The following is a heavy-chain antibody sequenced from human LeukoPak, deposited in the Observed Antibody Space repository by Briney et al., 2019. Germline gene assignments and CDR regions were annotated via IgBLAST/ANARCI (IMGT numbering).Heavy chain of an antibody. Sequence: GESLKISCKVSGYTFTNYWIGWVRQMPERGLEWVAMINPDDTNIAYSPSFQGQVTISADRSISTAYLQWSSLKASDTAMYYCARPRRAERDEDFWGQGTLVTVSS. J-gene: IGHJ4*02. CDR3: ARPRRAERDEDF. CDR1: GYTFTNYW. V-gene: IGHV5-51*01. CDR2: INPDDTNI. D-gene: IGHD1-1*01.